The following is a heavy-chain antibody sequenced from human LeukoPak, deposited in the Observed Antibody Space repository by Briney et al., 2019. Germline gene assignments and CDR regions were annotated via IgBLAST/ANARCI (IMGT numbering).Heavy chain of an antibody. J-gene: IGHJ4*02. V-gene: IGHV4-34*01. CDR3: ARRDFWSGLDY. Sequence: SETLSLTCAVYGGSFSGYYWSWIRQPPGKGLEWIGEINHSGSTNYNPSLKSRVTISVDTSKNQFSLKLSSVTAADTAVYYCARRDFWSGLDYWGQGTLVTVSS. D-gene: IGHD3-3*01. CDR2: INHSGST. CDR1: GGSFSGYY.